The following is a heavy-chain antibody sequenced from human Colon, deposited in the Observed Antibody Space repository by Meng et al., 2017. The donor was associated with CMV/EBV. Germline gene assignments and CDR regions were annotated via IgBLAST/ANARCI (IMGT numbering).Heavy chain of an antibody. CDR1: GGSFSYS. V-gene: IGHV1-69*08. CDR2: IIPILAKA. CDR3: ATEGMPLYR. Sequence: SVEVSCKASGGSFSYSISWVRQAPGQGLEWMGRIIPILAKANYAQKFQGRVTIIADKSTTTAYMELYSLRSEGTAIYYCATEGMPLYRWGQGTLVPVSS. J-gene: IGHJ4*02. D-gene: IGHD2-8*01.